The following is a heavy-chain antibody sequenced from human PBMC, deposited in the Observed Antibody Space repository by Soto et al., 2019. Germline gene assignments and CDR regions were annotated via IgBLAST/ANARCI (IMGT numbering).Heavy chain of an antibody. Sequence: AAVKVSCKACGGTFSSYAISWVRQAPGQGLEWMGGIIPIFGTANYAQKFQGRVTITADESTSTAYMELSSLRSEDTAVYYCARDWKSPGYCSGGSCYPYYYYYGMDVWGQGTTVTVSS. CDR1: GGTFSSYA. CDR2: IIPIFGTA. D-gene: IGHD2-15*01. J-gene: IGHJ6*02. V-gene: IGHV1-69*13. CDR3: ARDWKSPGYCSGGSCYPYYYYYGMDV.